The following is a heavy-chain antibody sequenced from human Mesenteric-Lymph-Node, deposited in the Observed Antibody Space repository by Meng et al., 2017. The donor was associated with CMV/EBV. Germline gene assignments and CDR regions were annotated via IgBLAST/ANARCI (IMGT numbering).Heavy chain of an antibody. J-gene: IGHJ4*02. CDR3: ARHQRWLKSEGGFNY. V-gene: IGHV4-34*01. Sequence: CARGLLKPSEPLPPTCAVQGGSFSGYYWSWIRQPPGKGLEWIGEINHSGSTNYNPSLKSRVTISVDTSKNQFSLKLSSVTAADTAVYYRARHQRWLKSEGGFNYWGQGTLVTVSS. CDR1: GGSFSGYY. CDR2: INHSGST. D-gene: IGHD4-23*01.